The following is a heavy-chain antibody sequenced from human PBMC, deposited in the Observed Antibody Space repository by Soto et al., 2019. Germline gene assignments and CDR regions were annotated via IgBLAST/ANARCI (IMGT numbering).Heavy chain of an antibody. CDR3: ARSGQIGNWFDP. Sequence: ASVKVSCKASGYTFTSYDINWVRQATGQGLEWMGWMNPNSGNTGYAQKFQGRVTMTRNTSISTAYMELSSLRSEDTAVYYCARSGQIGNWFDPWGQGTLVTISS. CDR2: MNPNSGNT. CDR1: GYTFTSYD. D-gene: IGHD2-21*01. V-gene: IGHV1-8*01. J-gene: IGHJ5*02.